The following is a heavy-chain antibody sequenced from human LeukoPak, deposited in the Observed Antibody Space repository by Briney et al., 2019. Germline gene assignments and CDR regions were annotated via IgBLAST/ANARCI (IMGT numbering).Heavy chain of an antibody. D-gene: IGHD5-18*01. Sequence: ASVKVSCKASGYTFTSYGISWVRQAPGQGLEWMGWISAYNGNTNYAQKLQGRVTMTTDTSTSTAYMELRSLRSDDTAVYYCARTTEGGYTYNYFYYYYMDVWGKGTTVTISS. CDR2: ISAYNGNT. CDR3: ARTTEGGYTYNYFYYYYMDV. J-gene: IGHJ6*03. CDR1: GYTFTSYG. V-gene: IGHV1-18*01.